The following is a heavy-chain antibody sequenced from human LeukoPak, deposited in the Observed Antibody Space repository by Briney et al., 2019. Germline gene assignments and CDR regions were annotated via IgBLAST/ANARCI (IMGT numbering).Heavy chain of an antibody. CDR2: ISPYNGNT. CDR3: ARRERRITMVRGAGDAFDI. CDR1: DYTFTNYA. V-gene: IGHV1-18*01. J-gene: IGHJ3*02. D-gene: IGHD3-10*01. Sequence: ASVKVSCKASDYTFTNYAISWVRQAPGQGLEWMGWISPYNGNTNYAQKFQGRVTMTTDTSTTTAYMELRSLRSDDTAVYYCARRERRITMVRGAGDAFDIWGQGTMVTVSS.